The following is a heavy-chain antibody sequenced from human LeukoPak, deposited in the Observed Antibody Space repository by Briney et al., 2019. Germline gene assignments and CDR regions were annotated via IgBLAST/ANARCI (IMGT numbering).Heavy chain of an antibody. CDR3: ARHGVSMAAGTMIYYYYYYMDV. Sequence: GESLKISCKGSGYSFTNYWIGWVRQMPGKGLEWMGIIYPGDSDTRYSPSFQGQVTISADKSISTAYLQWSSLKASDTAMYYCARHGVSMAAGTMIYYYYYYMDVWGKGTTVTVSS. J-gene: IGHJ6*03. CDR1: GYSFTNYW. D-gene: IGHD6-13*01. V-gene: IGHV5-51*01. CDR2: IYPGDSDT.